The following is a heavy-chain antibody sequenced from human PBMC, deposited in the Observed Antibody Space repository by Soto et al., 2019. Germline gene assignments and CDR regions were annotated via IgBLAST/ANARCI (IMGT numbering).Heavy chain of an antibody. Sequence: GGSLRLSCAASGFTFSSYAMHWVRQAPGKGLEWVAVISYDGSNKYYADSVKGRFTISRDNSKDTLYLQMNSLRAEDTAVYYCAKDIYGDYVSYYYGMDVWGQGTTVTVSS. J-gene: IGHJ6*02. CDR3: AKDIYGDYVSYYYGMDV. D-gene: IGHD4-17*01. CDR1: GFTFSSYA. CDR2: ISYDGSNK. V-gene: IGHV3-30-3*01.